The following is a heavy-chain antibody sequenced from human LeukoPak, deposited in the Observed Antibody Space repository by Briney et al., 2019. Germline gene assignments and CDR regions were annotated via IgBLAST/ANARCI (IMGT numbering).Heavy chain of an antibody. V-gene: IGHV1-24*01. Sequence: APVKVSCKVSGYTLTELSMHWVRQAPGKGLEWIGGFDPEDGETIYAQKFQGRVTMTEDTSTDTAYMELSSLRSEDTAVYYCARDQARTTTWYLYMNYWGQGTLVTVSS. CDR3: ARDQARTTTWYLYMNY. CDR1: GYTLTELS. J-gene: IGHJ4*02. CDR2: FDPEDGET. D-gene: IGHD3/OR15-3a*01.